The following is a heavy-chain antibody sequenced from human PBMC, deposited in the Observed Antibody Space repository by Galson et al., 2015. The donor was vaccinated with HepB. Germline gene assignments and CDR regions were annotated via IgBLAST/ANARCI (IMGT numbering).Heavy chain of an antibody. CDR1: GFTFSSYG. CDR2: IWYDGSNK. D-gene: IGHD3-10*01. J-gene: IGHJ6*02. Sequence: SLRLSCAASGFTFSSYGMHWVRQAPGKGLEWVAVIWYDGSNKYYADSVKGRFTISRDNSKNTLYLQMNSLRAEDTAVYYCARENRFGELGLHYYYYYGMDVWGQGTTVTVSS. V-gene: IGHV3-33*01. CDR3: ARENRFGELGLHYYYYYGMDV.